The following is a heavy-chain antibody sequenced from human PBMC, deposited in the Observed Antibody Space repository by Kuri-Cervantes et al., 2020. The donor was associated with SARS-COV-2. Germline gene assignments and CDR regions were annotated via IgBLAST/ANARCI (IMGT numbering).Heavy chain of an antibody. Sequence: ETLSLTCTVSGGSISSYYWSWIRQPPGKGLEWIGYIYYSGSTNYNPSLKSRVTISVDTSKNQFSLKLSSVTAADTAVYYCARVTRAGAAAFRWDYMDVWGKGTTVTVSS. D-gene: IGHD6-13*01. CDR3: ARVTRAGAAAFRWDYMDV. V-gene: IGHV4-59*01. J-gene: IGHJ6*03. CDR2: IYYSGST. CDR1: GGSISSYY.